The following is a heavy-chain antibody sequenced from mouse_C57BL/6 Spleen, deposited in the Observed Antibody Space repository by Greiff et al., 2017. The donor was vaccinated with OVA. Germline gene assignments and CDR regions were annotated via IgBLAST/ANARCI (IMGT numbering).Heavy chain of an antibody. CDR2: IHPNSGST. Sequence: VQLQQPGAELVKPGASVKLSCKASGYTFTSYWMHWVKQRPGQGLEWIGMIHPNSGSTNYNEKFKSKATLTVDKSSSTAYMQLSSLTSEDSAVYYCARSLYDYDVGYYFDYWGQGTTLTVSS. CDR3: ARSLYDYDVGYYFDY. V-gene: IGHV1-64*01. CDR1: GYTFTSYW. D-gene: IGHD2-4*01. J-gene: IGHJ2*01.